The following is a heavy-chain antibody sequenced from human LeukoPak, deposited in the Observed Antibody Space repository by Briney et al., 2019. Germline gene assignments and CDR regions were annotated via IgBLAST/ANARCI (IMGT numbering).Heavy chain of an antibody. Sequence: PSETLSLTCTVAGGSISSRSYYWSWIPQPPGKGLEWIGEINHSGSTNYNPSLKSRVTISVAQSKNQSSLKLSSVTAADTAVYYCARHRWRPSHSSGWYPFDYWGQGTLVTVSS. J-gene: IGHJ4*02. CDR2: INHSGST. D-gene: IGHD6-19*01. CDR1: GGSISSRSYY. V-gene: IGHV4-39*01. CDR3: ARHRWRPSHSSGWYPFDY.